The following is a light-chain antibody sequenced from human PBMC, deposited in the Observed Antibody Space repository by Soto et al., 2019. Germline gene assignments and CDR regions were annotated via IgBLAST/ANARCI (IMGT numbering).Light chain of an antibody. J-gene: IGLJ3*02. CDR2: EVS. CDR1: SSDVGAYNF. CDR3: SSFAGNNTWV. Sequence: QSALTQPPSASGSPGQSVTISCTGTSSDVGAYNFVSWYQQHPGKAPKLIIYEVSKRPTGVPDRFSGSKSGNTASLTVSGLQAVDEADYYCSSFAGNNTWVFGGGTKLTVL. V-gene: IGLV2-8*01.